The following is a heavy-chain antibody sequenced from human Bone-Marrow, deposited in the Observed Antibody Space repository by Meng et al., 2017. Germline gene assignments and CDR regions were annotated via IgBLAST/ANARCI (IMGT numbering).Heavy chain of an antibody. CDR3: ARVYSSGWYYFDY. D-gene: IGHD6-19*01. V-gene: IGHV1-8*01. CDR2: MNPNSGNT. Sequence: QVQLVQSGAEVKTPGASVKVSCMASGYTFSNYDINWVRQAPGQGLEWMGWMNPNSGNTRYAQKFQGRVTMTRNTSITTAYMELSNLRSEDTAVYFCARVYSSGWYYFDYWGQGTLVTVS. CDR1: GYTFSNYD. J-gene: IGHJ4*02.